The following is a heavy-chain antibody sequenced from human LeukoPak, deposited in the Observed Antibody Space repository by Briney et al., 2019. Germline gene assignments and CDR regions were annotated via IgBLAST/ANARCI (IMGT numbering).Heavy chain of an antibody. CDR3: AREPSSGSVSSWYPLDY. J-gene: IGHJ4*02. V-gene: IGHV3-48*01. D-gene: IGHD6-13*01. CDR2: ISSGRTE. Sequence: GGSLRLSCVASGFTFSMHSLNWVRQTPGKGLEWVSYISSGRTEFYADSVKGRFTISRDNAKNSLYLQMNSLRVEDTAVYYCAREPSSGSVSSWYPLDYWGQGTLVTVSS. CDR1: GFTFSMHS.